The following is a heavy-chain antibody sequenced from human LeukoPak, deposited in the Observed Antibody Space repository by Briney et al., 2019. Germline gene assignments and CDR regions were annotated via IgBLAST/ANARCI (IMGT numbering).Heavy chain of an antibody. Sequence: GASVKVSCKASGYTFASHYMHWVRQAPGQGLEWMGIINPSSGGTSYTQKFQGRVTMTRDTSTSTVYVELSSLRSEDSAVYYCAREPRPPASVNYGPGFDYWGQGSLVTVSS. D-gene: IGHD3-10*01. J-gene: IGHJ4*02. CDR3: AREPRPPASVNYGPGFDY. V-gene: IGHV1-46*01. CDR1: GYTFASHY. CDR2: INPSSGGT.